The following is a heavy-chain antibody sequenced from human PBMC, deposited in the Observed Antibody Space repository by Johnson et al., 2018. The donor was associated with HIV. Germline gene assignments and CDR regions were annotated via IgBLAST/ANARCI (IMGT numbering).Heavy chain of an antibody. CDR3: ARRGGSGWSAFDI. V-gene: IGHV3-66*01. CDR1: GFTFSSNY. D-gene: IGHD6-19*01. CDR2: IYSGGST. Sequence: VQLVESGGGVVQPGRSLRLSCAASGFTFSSNYMSWVRQAPGKGLEWVSVIYSGGSTYYADSVKGRFTISRDNSKNTLYLQMNSLRAEDTALYYCARRGGSGWSAFDIWGQGTIVTVSS. J-gene: IGHJ3*02.